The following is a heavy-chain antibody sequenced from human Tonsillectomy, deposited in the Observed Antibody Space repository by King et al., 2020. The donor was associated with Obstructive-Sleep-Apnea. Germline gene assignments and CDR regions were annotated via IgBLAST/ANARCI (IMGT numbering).Heavy chain of an antibody. D-gene: IGHD1-1*01. CDR2: IYWDDEK. CDR1: GFSLSTSGVG. J-gene: IGHJ4*02. CDR3: AHRRGGTYYFDH. V-gene: IGHV2-5*02. Sequence: ITLKESGPTLVKPTQTLTLTCTFSGFSLSTSGVGVGWIRQPPGKALEWLALIYWDDEKRYSPSLKSRLSITKDTSKHQVVLTMTNMDPVDTATYYCAHRRGGTYYFDHWGQGTLVTVSS.